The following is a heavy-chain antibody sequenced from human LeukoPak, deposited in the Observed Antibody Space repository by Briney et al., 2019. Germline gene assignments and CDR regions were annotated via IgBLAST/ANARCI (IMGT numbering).Heavy chain of an antibody. J-gene: IGHJ3*02. V-gene: IGHV3-23*01. CDR3: ARRPNAFDI. CDR2: ISASGGGT. Sequence: SGGSLRLSCAASGFTFINYAMYWVRQAPGKGLEWVSGISASGGGTEYADSVKGRFTISRDTSENTLFLQMNNLRADDTAVYYCARRPNAFDIWGQGTVVTVSS. CDR1: GFTFINYA. D-gene: IGHD6-6*01.